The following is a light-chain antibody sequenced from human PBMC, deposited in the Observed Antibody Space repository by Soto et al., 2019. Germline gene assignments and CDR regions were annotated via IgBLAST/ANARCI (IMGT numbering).Light chain of an antibody. CDR1: QSVSTY. CDR3: QQSSNWQGT. CDR2: DAS. V-gene: IGKV3-11*01. J-gene: IGKJ1*01. Sequence: EIVLTQSPATLSLSPGERATLSCRASQSVSTYLAWYQQTPGRPPRLLIYDASKRAPGIPARFSGSGSGTDFPLTVSRLGPEDFAVYYCQQSSNWQGTFVRGTRV.